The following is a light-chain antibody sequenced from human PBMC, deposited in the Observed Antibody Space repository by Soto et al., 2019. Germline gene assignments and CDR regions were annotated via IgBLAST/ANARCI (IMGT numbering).Light chain of an antibody. J-gene: IGKJ1*01. CDR1: QTITNNY. CDR2: DAS. Sequence: EIVLTHSPGTLSLSPGERATLSCRASQTITNNYLAWYQQKPGQAPRLVIYDASSRATGIPDRFSASGSGTDFTLTISRLEPEDVAVYYCPQYSSSPLTFGQGTKVDI. V-gene: IGKV3-20*01. CDR3: PQYSSSPLT.